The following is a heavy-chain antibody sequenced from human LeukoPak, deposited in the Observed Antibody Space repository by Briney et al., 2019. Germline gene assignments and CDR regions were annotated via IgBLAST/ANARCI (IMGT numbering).Heavy chain of an antibody. CDR1: GGSMRSYY. CDR2: IDYTGRS. V-gene: IGHV4-59*01. CDR3: ASSPITIFGVVQYYMDV. Sequence: SETLSLTCTVSGGSMRSYYWIWIRQPPGKGLEWIGYIDYTGRSKDNPSLKSRVTISVDMSKNQFSLKLRSVTAADTGVYYCASSPITIFGVVQYYMDVWGKGTTVTVSS. J-gene: IGHJ6*03. D-gene: IGHD3-3*01.